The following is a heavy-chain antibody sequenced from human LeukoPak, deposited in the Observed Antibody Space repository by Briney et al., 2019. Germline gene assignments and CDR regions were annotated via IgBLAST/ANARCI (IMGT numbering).Heavy chain of an antibody. V-gene: IGHV3-48*03. D-gene: IGHD6-19*01. CDR3: ARDRSSGYYGSNDY. J-gene: IGHJ4*02. Sequence: GGSMRLSCAASGFTFTSYEMNWLRQVPGKGLEWGSFISSRGSTIYYADSVKGRFTTSRDNAKNSLYLQMSGLRAEDTAVYYCARDRSSGYYGSNDYWGQGTLVTVSS. CDR1: GFTFTSYE. CDR2: ISSRGSTI.